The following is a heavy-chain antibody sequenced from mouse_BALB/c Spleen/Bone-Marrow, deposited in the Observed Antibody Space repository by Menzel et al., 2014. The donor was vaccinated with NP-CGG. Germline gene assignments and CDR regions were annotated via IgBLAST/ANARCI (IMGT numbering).Heavy chain of an antibody. V-gene: IGHV1-80*01. Sequence: VQLQESGAELVRPGSSVKISCKAPGYVFXDYWMNWLRQRPGQGLEWIGQIFPVNADTNYKANFKDKVTLTADKSSTTAYMQLNSLTSEDSAVYFCARFATGSFAYWGQGTLVTVSA. CDR3: ARFATGSFAY. D-gene: IGHD1-1*01. J-gene: IGHJ3*01. CDR2: IFPVNADT. CDR1: GYVFXDYW.